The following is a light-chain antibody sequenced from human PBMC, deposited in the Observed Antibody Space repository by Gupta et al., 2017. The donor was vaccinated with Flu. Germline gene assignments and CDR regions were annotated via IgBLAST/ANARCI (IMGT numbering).Light chain of an antibody. CDR1: QSLLYSNGYNY. V-gene: IGKV2-28*01. Sequence: ATPGEPAAISCRSSQSLLYSNGYNYLDWYLQRPGQSPQLLIYLGSNRASGVPDRFSGSGAGTDFTLKISRVEAEDVGVYYCMQALQTPISFGQGTRLEIK. J-gene: IGKJ5*01. CDR2: LGS. CDR3: MQALQTPIS.